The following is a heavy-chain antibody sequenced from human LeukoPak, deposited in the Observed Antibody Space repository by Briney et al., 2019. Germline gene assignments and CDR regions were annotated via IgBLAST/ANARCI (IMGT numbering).Heavy chain of an antibody. CDR3: ARYRLGPRGYFDY. V-gene: IGHV4-39*01. J-gene: IGHJ4*02. CDR2: IYYSGST. Sequence: SETLSLTCTVSGGSISSSSYYWGWIRQPPGKGLEWIGSIYYSGSTYYNPSLKSRVTTSVDTSKNQFSLKLSSVTAADTAVYYCARYRLGPRGYFDYWGQGTLVTVSS. CDR1: GGSISSSSYY. D-gene: IGHD1-26*01.